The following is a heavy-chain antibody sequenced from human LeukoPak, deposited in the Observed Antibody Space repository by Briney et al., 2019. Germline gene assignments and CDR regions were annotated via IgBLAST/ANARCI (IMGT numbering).Heavy chain of an antibody. CDR3: ARVVGGNYFDY. D-gene: IGHD2-15*01. J-gene: IGHJ4*01. CDR1: GYTFTGYY. V-gene: IGHV1-2*02. Sequence: GASVKVSCKASGYTFTGYYMHWVRQAPGQGLEWMGWINPNNGGTNYAQKFRGRGTMTRDTSISTAYMELSGLGSDDTAVYYCARVVGGNYFDYWGQGTLVTVAS. CDR2: INPNNGGT.